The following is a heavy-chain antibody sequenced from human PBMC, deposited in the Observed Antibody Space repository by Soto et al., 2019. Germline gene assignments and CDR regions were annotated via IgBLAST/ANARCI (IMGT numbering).Heavy chain of an antibody. CDR3: AKSFRGYCRGTNGAGAFDI. CDR1: GFTFDDYA. V-gene: IGHV3-9*01. J-gene: IGHJ3*02. D-gene: IGHD2-15*01. Sequence: ELRLVESGGDLVQPGRSLRLSCAASGFTFDDYAMHWVRQVPGKGLEWVSGISWNSDTIVYAGSVKARFTISRDNAKSSLYLQLNTLRLEDTALYYCAKSFRGYCRGTNGAGAFDIWGQGTMVTVSS. CDR2: ISWNSDTI.